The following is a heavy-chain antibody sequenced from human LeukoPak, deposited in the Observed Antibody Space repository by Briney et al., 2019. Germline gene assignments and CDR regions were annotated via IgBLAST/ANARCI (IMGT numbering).Heavy chain of an antibody. D-gene: IGHD2-2*01. CDR3: ARANFLYWSSTPCLFAY. CDR1: GYTFTDYY. V-gene: IGHV1-2*02. J-gene: IGHJ4*02. CDR2: INPNDGDT. Sequence: KPAASVKVSCKASGYTFTDYYMHWVRQAPGQGFEWMVWINPNDGDTNYAQQCQGRVTMTRDTSISTADMEVSRLRSDDTAVYYCARANFLYWSSTPCLFAYWGQGTLVTVSS.